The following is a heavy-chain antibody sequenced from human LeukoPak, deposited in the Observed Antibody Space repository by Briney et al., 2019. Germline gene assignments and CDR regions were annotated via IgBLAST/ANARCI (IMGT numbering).Heavy chain of an antibody. Sequence: PGGSLRLSCAASGFTFDDYAMHWVRQAPGKGLEWVSGISNTGVSTYYADSVKGRFTISRDNSKNTLYLQTNSLRAEDTAVYYCAKVFTGSGNYYLDYWGQGTLVTVSS. CDR3: AKVFTGSGNYYLDY. D-gene: IGHD3-10*01. CDR1: GFTFDDYA. J-gene: IGHJ4*02. CDR2: ISNTGVST. V-gene: IGHV3-23*01.